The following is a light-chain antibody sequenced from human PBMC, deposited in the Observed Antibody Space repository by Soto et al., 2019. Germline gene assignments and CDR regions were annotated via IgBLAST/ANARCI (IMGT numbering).Light chain of an antibody. CDR3: QSYDSNLSGAL. V-gene: IGLV1-40*01. CDR2: NYV. J-gene: IGLJ2*01. CDR1: GSNIGPNY. Sequence: QSVLTQPPSASGTPGQRVTMSCSGSGSNIGPNYVYWFQQFPGRAPKLLIHNYVNRPSGVPDRFSGSKSGTSASLAITGLQGEDEGDYYCQSYDSNLSGALFGGGTKVTVL.